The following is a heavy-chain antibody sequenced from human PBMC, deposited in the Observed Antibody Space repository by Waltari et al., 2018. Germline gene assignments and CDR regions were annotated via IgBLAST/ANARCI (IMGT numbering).Heavy chain of an antibody. V-gene: IGHV1-2*02. CDR3: ARDRAVGRGYIAGY. Sequence: QVQLVQSGAEVKKPGASVKVSCKASGYTFTGYYMHWVRQAPGQGLQWMGWINPNSGGTNYAQKFQGRVTMIRDPSISTAYMELSRLRSDDTAVYYCARDRAVGRGYIAGYWGQGTLVTVSS. D-gene: IGHD5-12*01. CDR1: GYTFTGYY. J-gene: IGHJ4*02. CDR2: INPNSGGT.